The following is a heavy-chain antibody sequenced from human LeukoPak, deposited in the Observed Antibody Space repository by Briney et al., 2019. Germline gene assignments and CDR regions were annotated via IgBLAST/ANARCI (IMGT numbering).Heavy chain of an antibody. V-gene: IGHV4-59*01. D-gene: IGHD1-1*01. CDR3: AREKTGNLDY. J-gene: IGHJ4*02. CDR1: GGSITNYF. Sequence: SETLSLTCTVSGGSITNYFWSWIRQPPGKGLEWIGGVYDSGSTNYNPSLKSRVTISIDTPKNQFSLKLGSVTAADTAVYYCAREKTGNLDYWGLGTLVTVSS. CDR2: VYDSGST.